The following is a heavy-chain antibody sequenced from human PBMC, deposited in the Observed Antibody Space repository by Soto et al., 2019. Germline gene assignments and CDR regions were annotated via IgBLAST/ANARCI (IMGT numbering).Heavy chain of an antibody. CDR3: ARHRWRGYSSSSNFDY. Sequence: GGSLRLSCAAAGLTFSDYYMSWIRQAPGKGLEWVSYISSSSSYTNYADSVKGRFTISRDNAKNSLYLQMNSLRAEDTAVYYCARHRWRGYSSSSNFDYWGQGTLVTVSS. CDR2: ISSSSSYT. V-gene: IGHV3-11*06. D-gene: IGHD6-6*01. J-gene: IGHJ4*02. CDR1: GLTFSDYY.